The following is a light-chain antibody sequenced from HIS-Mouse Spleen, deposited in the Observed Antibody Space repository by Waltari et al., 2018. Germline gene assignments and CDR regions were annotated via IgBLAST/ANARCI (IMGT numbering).Light chain of an antibody. CDR1: QSVSSSY. CDR3: QQYGSSPPYT. Sequence: EIVLTQSPGTLSLSPGGRATLSRRASQSVSSSYLAWYQQKPGQAPRLLIYGASSRATGIPDRFSGSGSGTDFTLTISRLEPEDFAVYYCQQYGSSPPYTFGQGTKLEIK. V-gene: IGKV3-20*01. CDR2: GAS. J-gene: IGKJ2*01.